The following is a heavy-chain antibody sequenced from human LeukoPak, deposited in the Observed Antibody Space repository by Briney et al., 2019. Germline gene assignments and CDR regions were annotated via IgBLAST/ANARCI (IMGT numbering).Heavy chain of an antibody. CDR2: INHSGST. Sequence: SETLSLTCTVSGGSISSGGYYWSWIRQPPGKGLEWIGEINHSGSTNYNPSLKSRVTISVDTSKNQFSLKLSSVTAADTAVYYCVRAFGGNSDYWGQGTLVTVSS. CDR1: GGSISSGGYY. V-gene: IGHV4-39*07. J-gene: IGHJ4*02. D-gene: IGHD2-21*01. CDR3: VRAFGGNSDY.